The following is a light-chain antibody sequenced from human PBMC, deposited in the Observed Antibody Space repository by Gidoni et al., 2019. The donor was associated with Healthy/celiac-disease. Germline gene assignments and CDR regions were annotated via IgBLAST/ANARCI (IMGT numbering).Light chain of an antibody. CDR3: QQRSNWPWT. Sequence: EIVLTQSPATLSLSPGERATLSCRASQSVSSYLAWYQQKPGQAPRLLIYDASNRATGIPARFSGSGSGTDFTLTISSLESEDFAVYYCQQRSNWPWTFXXXTKVEIK. CDR2: DAS. J-gene: IGKJ1*01. V-gene: IGKV3-11*01. CDR1: QSVSSY.